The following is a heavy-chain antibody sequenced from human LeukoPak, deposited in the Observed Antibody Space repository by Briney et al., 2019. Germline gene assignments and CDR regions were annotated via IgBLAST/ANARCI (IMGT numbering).Heavy chain of an antibody. V-gene: IGHV1-3*01. CDR1: GYTFTSYA. J-gene: IGHJ6*02. Sequence: GASVKVSCKASGYTFTSYAMHWVRQAPGQRLEWMGWINAGNGNTKYSQKFQGRVTITRDTSASTAYMELSSLRSEDTAVYYCAREVGATTLLGYYYYGMDVWGQGTTVTVSS. CDR3: AREVGATTLLGYYYYGMDV. CDR2: INAGNGNT. D-gene: IGHD1-26*01.